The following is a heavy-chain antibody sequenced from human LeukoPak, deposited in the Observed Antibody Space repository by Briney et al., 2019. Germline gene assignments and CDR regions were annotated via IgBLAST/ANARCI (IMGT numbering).Heavy chain of an antibody. CDR3: ARGHSPETTKVSYFQH. Sequence: PSETLSLTCAVYGGSFSGYYWSWIRQPPGKGLEWIGEINHSGSTDYNPSLKSRVTILVDTSKNQFSLKLSSVTAADTAVYYCARGHSPETTKVSYFQHWGQGTLVTVSS. CDR2: INHSGST. CDR1: GGSFSGYY. V-gene: IGHV4-34*01. D-gene: IGHD4-17*01. J-gene: IGHJ1*01.